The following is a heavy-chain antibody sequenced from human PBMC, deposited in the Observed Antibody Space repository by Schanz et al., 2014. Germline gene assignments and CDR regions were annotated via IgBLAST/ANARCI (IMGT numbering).Heavy chain of an antibody. D-gene: IGHD6-19*01. V-gene: IGHV3-33*01. CDR1: GFTFSRFG. J-gene: IGHJ4*02. CDR2: VWSDGNTK. Sequence: QVQLVESGGGVVRPGRSLRLSCATSGFTFSRFGMHWVRQAPGKGPEWVALVWSDGNTKYYVDSVKGRFTISRDNSMNTLHLQMDGLRSDDTAVYYCARGGYSSGWYDRDIAHFDYWGQGTLVTVSS. CDR3: ARGGYSSGWYDRDIAHFDY.